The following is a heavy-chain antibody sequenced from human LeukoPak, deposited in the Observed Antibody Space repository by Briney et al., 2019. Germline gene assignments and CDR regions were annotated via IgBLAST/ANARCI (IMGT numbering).Heavy chain of an antibody. CDR3: ARHKNNWFDP. Sequence: GASVKVSCKTSGYTFTNYYMHWVRQAPGQGPEWMGVISPSGGSTTYAQKFQGRVTLTRDMSTSTAYLQWSSLKASDTAMYYCARHKNNWFDPWGQGTLVTVSS. V-gene: IGHV1-46*01. CDR1: GYTFTNYY. CDR2: ISPSGGST. J-gene: IGHJ5*02.